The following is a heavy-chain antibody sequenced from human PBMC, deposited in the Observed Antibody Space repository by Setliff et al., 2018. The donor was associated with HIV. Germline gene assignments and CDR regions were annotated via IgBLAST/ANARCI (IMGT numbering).Heavy chain of an antibody. D-gene: IGHD6-19*01. CDR2: INHSGST. V-gene: IGHV4-34*01. CDR1: GGSFSGHY. J-gene: IGHJ4*02. CDR3: ATLHGSGWPYYSDY. Sequence: SETLSLTCAVYGGSFSGHYWTWIRQPPGKGLEWIGYINHSGSTNYNPSLKSRVTISADTSKNQFSLKLSSVTAADTAVYYCATLHGSGWPYYSDYWGQGILVTVSS.